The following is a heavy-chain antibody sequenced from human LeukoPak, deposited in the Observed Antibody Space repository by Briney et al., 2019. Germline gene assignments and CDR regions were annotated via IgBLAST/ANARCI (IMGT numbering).Heavy chain of an antibody. D-gene: IGHD6-13*01. CDR2: IYPADSDT. CDR1: RSSFTSYW. CDR3: ARQRGYSSDY. J-gene: IGHJ4*02. Sequence: GGSLQISCKGSRSSFTSYWMGWVRQLPGKGVDLMVIIYPADSDTSYSPSFQGQVTISAAKSISTAYLQWTSLKASDTAMYYCARQRGYSSDYWGQGTLVTVSS. V-gene: IGHV5-51*01.